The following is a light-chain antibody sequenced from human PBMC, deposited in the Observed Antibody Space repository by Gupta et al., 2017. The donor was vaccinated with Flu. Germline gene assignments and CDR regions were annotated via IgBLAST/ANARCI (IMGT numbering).Light chain of an antibody. CDR3: QSYDADLSAGI. Sequence: VIISCTGDDSNIGADHDVHWYQQPPHAAPKLLIFGNNNRHSGVPERFSGSRSDTSASLTITGLRPEDEADYYCQSYDADLSAGIFGGGTKLTVL. CDR2: GNN. V-gene: IGLV1-40*01. CDR1: DSNIGADHD. J-gene: IGLJ2*01.